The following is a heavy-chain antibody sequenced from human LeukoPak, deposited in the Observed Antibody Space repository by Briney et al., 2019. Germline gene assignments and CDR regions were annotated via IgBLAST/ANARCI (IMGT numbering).Heavy chain of an antibody. D-gene: IGHD3-10*01. CDR1: GFTFSSYA. CDR3: ARDLGWGSGSVHFDY. V-gene: IGHV3-30-3*01. J-gene: IGHJ4*02. Sequence: GGSLRLSCAASGFTFSSYAMHWVRQAPGKGLEWVAVISYDGSNKYYADSVKGRFTISRDNSKNTLYLQMNSLRSDDTAVYYCARDLGWGSGSVHFDYWGQGTLVTVSS. CDR2: ISYDGSNK.